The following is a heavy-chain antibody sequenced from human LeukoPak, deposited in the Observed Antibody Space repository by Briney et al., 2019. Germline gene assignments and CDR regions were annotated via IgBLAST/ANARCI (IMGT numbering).Heavy chain of an antibody. Sequence: PSETLSLTCTVSGGPISSYYWSWIRQPPGKGLEWIGYIYYSGSTNYNPSLKSRVTISVDTSKNQFSLKLSSVTAADTAVYYCARRSSSLDYWGQGTLVTVSS. CDR3: ARRSSSLDY. CDR2: IYYSGST. J-gene: IGHJ4*02. D-gene: IGHD6-6*01. CDR1: GGPISSYY. V-gene: IGHV4-59*08.